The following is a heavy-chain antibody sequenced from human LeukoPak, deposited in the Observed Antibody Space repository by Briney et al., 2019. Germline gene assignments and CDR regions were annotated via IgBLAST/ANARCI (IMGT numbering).Heavy chain of an antibody. CDR3: ARDSIVSPGGFDY. CDR2: ISTYNGDT. V-gene: IGHV1-18*01. J-gene: IGHJ4*02. D-gene: IGHD5/OR15-5a*01. CDR1: GYTFSNYG. Sequence: ASVKVSCKASGYTFSNYGFGWVRQAPGQGLEWMGWISTYNGDTNYAQKVQGRVTMTTDTSTSTAYMELRSLRSDDTAVYYCARDSIVSPGGFDYWGQGTLVTVSS.